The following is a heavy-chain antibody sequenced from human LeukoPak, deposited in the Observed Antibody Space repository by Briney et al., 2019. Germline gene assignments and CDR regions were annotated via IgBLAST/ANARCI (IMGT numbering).Heavy chain of an antibody. CDR3: AAEKGYYDSSGYSFH. CDR2: IVVGSGNT. D-gene: IGHD3-22*01. J-gene: IGHJ4*02. CDR1: GFTFTSSA. V-gene: IGHV1-58*02. Sequence: SVKVSCKASGFTFTSSAMQWVRQARGQRLEWIGWIVVGSGNTNYAQKFQERVIITRDMSTSTAYMELSSLRSEDTAVYYCAAEKGYYDSSGYSFHWGQGTLVTVSS.